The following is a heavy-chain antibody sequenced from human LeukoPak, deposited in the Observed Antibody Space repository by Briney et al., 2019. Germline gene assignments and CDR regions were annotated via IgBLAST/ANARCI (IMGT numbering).Heavy chain of an antibody. D-gene: IGHD6-19*01. CDR1: GYTFTNYG. CDR2: ISAYNGDR. Sequence: GASVKVSCKASGYTFTNYGINWVRQAPGQGLEWMGWISAYNGDRKYAQKFQDRVTMTTDTSTSTAYMELRSLTSDDTAVYYCARVRSSGWYYYFDYWGQGTLVTVSS. CDR3: ARVRSSGWYYYFDY. J-gene: IGHJ4*02. V-gene: IGHV1-18*01.